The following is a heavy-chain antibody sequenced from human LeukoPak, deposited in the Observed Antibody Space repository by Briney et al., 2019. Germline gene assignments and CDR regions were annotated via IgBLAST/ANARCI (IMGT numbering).Heavy chain of an antibody. V-gene: IGHV4-31*03. CDR3: ARGVGVPAAIGRAFDI. D-gene: IGHD2-2*01. CDR2: IYYSGST. CDR1: GGSISSGGYY. Sequence: SETLSLTCTVSGGSISSGGYYWSWIRQHPGKGQEWIGYIYYSGSTYYNPSLKSRVTISVDTSKNQFSLKLSSVTAADTAVYYCARGVGVPAAIGRAFDIWGQGTMVTVSS. J-gene: IGHJ3*02.